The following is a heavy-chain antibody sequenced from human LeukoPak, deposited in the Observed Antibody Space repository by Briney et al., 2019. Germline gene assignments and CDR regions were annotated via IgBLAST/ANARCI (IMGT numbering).Heavy chain of an antibody. Sequence: GGSLRLSCAASGFAFSRHLMHWVRQAPGKGLVLVSRINNDGSGANYADSVKGRFTISRDNAKNTLYLQMSSLRAEDTAVYYCTSDTVSTALGIDYWGQGTLVTVSS. D-gene: IGHD5/OR15-5a*01. CDR1: GFAFSRHL. J-gene: IGHJ4*02. CDR2: INNDGSGA. CDR3: TSDTVSTALGIDY. V-gene: IGHV3-74*01.